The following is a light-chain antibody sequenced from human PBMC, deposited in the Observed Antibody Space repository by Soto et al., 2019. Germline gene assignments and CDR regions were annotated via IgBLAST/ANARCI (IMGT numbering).Light chain of an antibody. CDR3: NSYTSMNTWV. V-gene: IGLV2-14*01. J-gene: IGLJ3*02. CDR1: SSDVGRYNH. Sequence: QSALTQPASVSASPGQSITISCTGSSSDVGRYNHVSWYQHHPGKAPKLMIYEVSNRPSGVSNRFSGSKSGNTASLTISGLQAEDEADYYCNSYTSMNTWVFGGGTKLTVL. CDR2: EVS.